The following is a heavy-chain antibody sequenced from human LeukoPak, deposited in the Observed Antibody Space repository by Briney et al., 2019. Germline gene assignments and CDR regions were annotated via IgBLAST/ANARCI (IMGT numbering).Heavy chain of an antibody. CDR2: INHSGET. CDR3: ARYTANKSGYSFDY. CDR1: GYSISSGYY. V-gene: IGHV4-38-2*01. J-gene: IGHJ4*02. D-gene: IGHD3-22*01. Sequence: PSETLSLTCAVSGYSISSGYYWSWIRQPPGKGLEWIATINHSGETYYNPSLKSRVTISVDTSKNQFSLKLSSVTAAGTAIYYCARYTANKSGYSFDYRGQGTLVTVSS.